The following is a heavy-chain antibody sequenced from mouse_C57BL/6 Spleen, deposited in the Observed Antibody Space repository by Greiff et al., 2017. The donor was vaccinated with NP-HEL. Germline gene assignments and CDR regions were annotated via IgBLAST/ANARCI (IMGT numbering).Heavy chain of an antibody. CDR3: TEALRYFFDY. J-gene: IGHJ2*01. V-gene: IGHV6-3*01. Sequence: EVKVVESGGGLVQPGGSMKLSCVASGFTFSNYWMNWVRQSPEKGLEWVAQIRLKSDNYATHYAESVKGRFTISRDDSKSSVYLQMNNLRAEDTGIYYCTEALRYFFDYWGQGTTLTVSS. D-gene: IGHD1-1*01. CDR1: GFTFSNYW. CDR2: IRLKSDNYAT.